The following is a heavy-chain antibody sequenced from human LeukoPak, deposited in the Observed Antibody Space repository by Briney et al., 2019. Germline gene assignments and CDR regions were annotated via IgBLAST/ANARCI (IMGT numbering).Heavy chain of an antibody. Sequence: PGGSLRLSCAASGFTFSNAWMSWVRQAPGKGLEWVGRINSKTDGGTTDYAAPVKGRFTISRDDSKNTLYLQMNSLKTEDTAVYYCTTDRWFGEFGYFDYWGQGTLVTVSS. CDR2: INSKTDGGTT. CDR1: GFTFSNAW. J-gene: IGHJ4*02. CDR3: TTDRWFGEFGYFDY. V-gene: IGHV3-15*01. D-gene: IGHD3-10*01.